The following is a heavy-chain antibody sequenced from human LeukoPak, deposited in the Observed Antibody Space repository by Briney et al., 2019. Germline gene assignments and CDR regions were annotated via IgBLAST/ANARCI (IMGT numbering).Heavy chain of an antibody. Sequence: PSETLSLTCTVSGGSISNHYWSWIRQPPGKGLEWIGYIYYSGNTNYNPSLKSRVTISVDTSKNQFSLKLSSVTAADTAVYYCATDNSYGSGSYYTWGQGTLVTVSS. CDR3: ATDNSYGSGSYYT. CDR2: IYYSGNT. CDR1: GGSISNHY. J-gene: IGHJ4*02. V-gene: IGHV4-59*11. D-gene: IGHD3-10*01.